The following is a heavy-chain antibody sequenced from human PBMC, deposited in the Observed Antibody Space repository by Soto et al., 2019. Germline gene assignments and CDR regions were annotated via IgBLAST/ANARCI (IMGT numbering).Heavy chain of an antibody. CDR2: IWYDGSNK. CDR3: ARDQGAYAEYFQQ. J-gene: IGHJ1*01. CDR1: GFTFSSYG. D-gene: IGHD1-26*01. Sequence: QVQLVESGGGVVQPGRSLRLSCAASGFTFSSYGMHWVRQAPGKGLEWVALIWYDGSNKYYADSVKGRFTISRDNSKNTLYLQMNSLRADDTAVYYCARDQGAYAEYFQQWGQGTLVTVSS. V-gene: IGHV3-33*01.